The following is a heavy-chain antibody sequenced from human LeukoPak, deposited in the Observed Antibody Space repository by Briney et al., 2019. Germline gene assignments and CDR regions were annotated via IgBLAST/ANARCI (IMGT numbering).Heavy chain of an antibody. V-gene: IGHV4-30-4*08. J-gene: IGHJ4*02. CDR1: GGSISSGDYY. CDR3: AREGVVGATTPFDY. D-gene: IGHD1-26*01. CDR2: IYYSGST. Sequence: SETLSLTCTVSGGSISSGDYYWRWIRQPPGKGLEWIGYIYYSGSTYYNPSLKSRLTISVDTSKNQFSLRLSSVTAADTAVYYCAREGVVGATTPFDYWGQGTLVTVSS.